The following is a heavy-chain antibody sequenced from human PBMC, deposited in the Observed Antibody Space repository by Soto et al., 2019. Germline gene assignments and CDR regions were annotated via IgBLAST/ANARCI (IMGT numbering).Heavy chain of an antibody. J-gene: IGHJ6*02. CDR1: GFTFSSYS. D-gene: IGHD2-2*01. V-gene: IGHV3-48*02. Sequence: EVQLVESGGGLVQPGGSLRLSCAASGFTFSSYSMNWVRQAPGKGLEWVSYISSSSTIYYADSVKGRFTISRDNAKNSLYLQMNSLRDEDTAVYYCARDKLVPAGYYYYGMDVWGQGTTVTVSS. CDR3: ARDKLVPAGYYYYGMDV. CDR2: ISSSSTI.